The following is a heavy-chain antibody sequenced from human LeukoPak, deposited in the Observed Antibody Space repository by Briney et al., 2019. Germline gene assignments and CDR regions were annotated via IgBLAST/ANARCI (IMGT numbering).Heavy chain of an antibody. D-gene: IGHD1-1*01. J-gene: IGHJ2*01. Sequence: KPSETQSLICAVYGGSFSGYYWSWIRQPPGKGLEWIGEINHSGSTNYNPSLKSRVTISVDTSKNQFSLRLSSVTAADTAVYYCARVLEGARGQPCYSDLCGRGTLVTVSS. V-gene: IGHV4-34*01. CDR2: INHSGST. CDR1: GGSFSGYY. CDR3: ARVLEGARGQPCYSDL.